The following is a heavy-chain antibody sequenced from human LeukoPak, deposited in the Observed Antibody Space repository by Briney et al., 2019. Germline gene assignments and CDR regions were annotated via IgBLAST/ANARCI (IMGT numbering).Heavy chain of an antibody. CDR3: AALGVRGVINYYYGMDV. D-gene: IGHD3-10*01. J-gene: IGHJ6*02. CDR1: GGTFSSYA. Sequence: SVKVSCKASGGTFSSYAISWERQAPGQGLEWMGGIIPIFGTANYAQKFQGRVTITADESTSTAYMELSSLRSEDTAVYYCAALGVRGVINYYYGMDVWGQGTTVTVSS. V-gene: IGHV1-69*13. CDR2: IIPIFGTA.